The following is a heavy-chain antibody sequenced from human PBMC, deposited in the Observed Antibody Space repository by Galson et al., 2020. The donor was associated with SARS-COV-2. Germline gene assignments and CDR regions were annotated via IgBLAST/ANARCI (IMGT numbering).Heavy chain of an antibody. CDR2: IGTAGDT. CDR1: GFTFSSYD. Sequence: GGSLRLSCAASGFTFSSYDMHWVRQATGKGLEWVSAIGTAGDTYYPGSVKGRFTISRENAKNSLYLQMNSLRAGDTAVYYCARGVSYYDFWSGYASSKYYYYMDVWGKGTTVTVSS. V-gene: IGHV3-13*01. D-gene: IGHD3-3*01. CDR3: ARGVSYYDFWSGYASSKYYYYMDV. J-gene: IGHJ6*03.